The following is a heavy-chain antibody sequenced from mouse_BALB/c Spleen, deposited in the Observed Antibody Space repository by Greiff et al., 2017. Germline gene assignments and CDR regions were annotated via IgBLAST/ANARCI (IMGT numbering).Heavy chain of an antibody. Sequence: QVQLQQSGAELVKPGASVKLSCKTSGYTFTSYWIQWVKQRPGQGLGWIGEIFPGTGTTYYNEKFKGKATLTIDTSSSTAYMQLSSLTSEDPAVYFCARGYYGSSYEYFDYWGQGTTLTVSS. J-gene: IGHJ2*01. V-gene: IGHV1S132*01. D-gene: IGHD1-1*01. CDR2: IFPGTGTT. CDR1: GYTFTSYW. CDR3: ARGYYGSSYEYFDY.